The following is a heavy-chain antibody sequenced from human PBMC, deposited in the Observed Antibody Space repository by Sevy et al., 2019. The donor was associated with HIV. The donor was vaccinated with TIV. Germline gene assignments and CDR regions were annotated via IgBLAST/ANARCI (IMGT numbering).Heavy chain of an antibody. Sequence: SETLSLTCTVSGGSISSSSYYWGWIRQPPGKGLEWIGSIYYSGNTYYNPSLKSRVTISVDTSKNQFSLKLSSVTAADTAVYYCASLLSDFWSGYYIGNGVDYWGQGTLVTVSS. J-gene: IGHJ4*02. V-gene: IGHV4-39*01. CDR1: GGSISSSSYY. CDR3: ASLLSDFWSGYYIGNGVDY. D-gene: IGHD3-3*01. CDR2: IYYSGNT.